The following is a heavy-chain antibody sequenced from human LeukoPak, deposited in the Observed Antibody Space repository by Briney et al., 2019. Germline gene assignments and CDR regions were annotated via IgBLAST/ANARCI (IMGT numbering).Heavy chain of an antibody. Sequence: PSETLSLTCTVSGGSISSSGYYWGWIRQPPGKGLEWIGSIYYSGTTYYNPSLKGRVTISVDTSKSQFSLKLSSVTAADTAIYYCARQKGNFDYWGQGTLVTVSS. J-gene: IGHJ4*02. D-gene: IGHD3-10*01. V-gene: IGHV4-39*01. CDR2: IYYSGTT. CDR1: GGSISSSGYY. CDR3: ARQKGNFDY.